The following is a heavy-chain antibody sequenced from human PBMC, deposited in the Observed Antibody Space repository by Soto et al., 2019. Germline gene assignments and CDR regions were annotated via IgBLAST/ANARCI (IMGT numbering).Heavy chain of an antibody. CDR1: GFTFSSYA. CDR3: AKAIVVVPAAIAAPPDY. CDR2: ISGSGGST. D-gene: IGHD2-2*02. J-gene: IGHJ4*02. V-gene: IGHV3-23*01. Sequence: SGGSLRLSCAASGFTFSSYAMSWVRQAPGKGLEWVSAISGSGGSTYYADSVKGRFTISRDNSKNTLYLQMSSLRAEDTAVYYCAKAIVVVPAAIAAPPDYWGQGTLVTVSS.